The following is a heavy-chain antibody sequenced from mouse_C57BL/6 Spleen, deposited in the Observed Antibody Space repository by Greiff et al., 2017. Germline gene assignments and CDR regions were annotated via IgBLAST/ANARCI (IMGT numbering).Heavy chain of an antibody. Sequence: EVQLQQSGPSLVRPSQTLSLTCTVTGFSINSDCYWIWIRQFPGNKLEYIGYTFYSGITYYNPSLESRTYITRDTSKNQFSLKLSSVTTEDTATYYCARELDYDGAFDVWGTGTTVTVSS. V-gene: IGHV3-3*01. D-gene: IGHD2-4*01. CDR1: GFSINSDCY. CDR3: ARELDYDGAFDV. J-gene: IGHJ1*03. CDR2: TFYSGIT.